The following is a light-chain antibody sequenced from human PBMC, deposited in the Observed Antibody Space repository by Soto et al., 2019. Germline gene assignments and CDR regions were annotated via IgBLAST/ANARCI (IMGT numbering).Light chain of an antibody. CDR1: QSINTY. V-gene: IGKV3-11*01. J-gene: IGKJ5*01. Sequence: EIVLTQSPPPLFSSPGERATPSGRGSQSINTYLAWYQQTPRQAPRXLIYNASKRATGIPARFSGSGSGAAFTLTISSIEPEDFAVYYCQQRSNWITFGQGTRLEIK. CDR2: NAS. CDR3: QQRSNWIT.